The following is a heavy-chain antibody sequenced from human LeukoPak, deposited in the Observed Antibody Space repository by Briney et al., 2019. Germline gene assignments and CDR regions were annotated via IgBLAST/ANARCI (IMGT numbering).Heavy chain of an antibody. V-gene: IGHV3-30*03. CDR2: ISYDGSNK. CDR1: GFTFSSYG. D-gene: IGHD2-2*01. Sequence: GGSLRLSCAASGFTFSSYGMHWVRQAPGKGLEWVAVISYDGSNKYYADSVKGRFTISRDNSKNTLYPQMNSLRAEDTAVYYCASSSRGPGDYWGQGTLVTVSS. J-gene: IGHJ4*02. CDR3: ASSSRGPGDY.